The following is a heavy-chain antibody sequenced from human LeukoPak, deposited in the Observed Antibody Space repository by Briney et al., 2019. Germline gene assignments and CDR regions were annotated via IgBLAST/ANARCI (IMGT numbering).Heavy chain of an antibody. D-gene: IGHD5-12*01. CDR2: VDPEDGET. CDR1: GYTFTDYY. CDR3: ATDRVATIGNWFDP. J-gene: IGHJ5*02. Sequence: GATVEISCKASGYTFTDYYMHWVQQAPGKGLEWMGRVDPEDGETIYAEKFQGRVTITADTSTDTAYMELSSLRSEDTAVYYCATDRVATIGNWFDPWGRGTLVTVSS. V-gene: IGHV1-69-2*01.